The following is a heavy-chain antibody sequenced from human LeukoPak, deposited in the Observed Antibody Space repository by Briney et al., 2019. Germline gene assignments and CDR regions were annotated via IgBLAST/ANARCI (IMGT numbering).Heavy chain of an antibody. Sequence: GSLRLSCAASGFTFSSYSMNWVRQPPGKGLECIGSISYSGSTYYNPSLKSRVTISVDTSKNQFSLKLSSVTAADTAVYYCARHPLNYDYVWGSYRRDWYFDLWGRGTLVTVSS. CDR3: ARHPLNYDYVWGSYRRDWYFDL. D-gene: IGHD3-16*02. V-gene: IGHV4-39*01. J-gene: IGHJ2*01. CDR1: GFTFSSYSMN. CDR2: ISYSGST.